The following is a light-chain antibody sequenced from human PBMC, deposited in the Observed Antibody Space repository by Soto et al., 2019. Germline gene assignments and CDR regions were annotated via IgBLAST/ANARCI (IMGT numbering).Light chain of an antibody. CDR1: SSDVGGYNY. CDR3: NSYTSGSAHVV. J-gene: IGLJ2*01. V-gene: IGLV2-14*01. CDR2: DVS. Sequence: QYALTQPASVSGSPGQSITISCTGTSSDVGGYNYVSWYQQHPGKAPKLMIYDVSNRPSGVSNRFSGSKSGNTASLTISGLQAEDEADYYCNSYTSGSAHVVFGGGTKLTVL.